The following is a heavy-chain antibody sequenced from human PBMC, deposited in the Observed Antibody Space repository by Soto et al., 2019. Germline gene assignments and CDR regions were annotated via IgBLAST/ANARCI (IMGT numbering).Heavy chain of an antibody. CDR3: ARRGSTVTTAYYGMDV. J-gene: IGHJ6*02. D-gene: IGHD4-17*01. Sequence: VQLLESGGGLIQPGGSLRLSCAASGFTFSSYAMHWVRQAPGKGLEWVAVISYDGSNKYYADSVKGRFTISRDNSKNTLYLQMNSLRAEDTAVYYCARRGSTVTTAYYGMDVWGQGTTVTVSS. CDR2: ISYDGSNK. V-gene: IGHV3-30-3*01. CDR1: GFTFSSYA.